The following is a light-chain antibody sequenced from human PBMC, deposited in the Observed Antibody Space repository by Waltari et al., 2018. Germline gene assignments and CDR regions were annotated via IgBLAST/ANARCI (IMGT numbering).Light chain of an antibody. CDR2: KAN. Sequence: QTVVTQEPSWSVSPGGTVTLTCALSSGSVSTTSYASWYQQTPGQAPRTLVYKANTRSSGVPDRFSSSIHRNKAALTIAGAQADDESDYYGLMYMGSGIWVFGGGTKLTVL. V-gene: IGLV8-61*01. CDR1: SGSVSTTSY. J-gene: IGLJ3*02. CDR3: LMYMGSGIWV.